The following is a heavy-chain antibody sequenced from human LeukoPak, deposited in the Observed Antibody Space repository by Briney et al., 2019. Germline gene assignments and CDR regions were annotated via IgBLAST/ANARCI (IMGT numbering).Heavy chain of an antibody. Sequence: GGSLRLSCAASGFTVSGNYMSWVRQAPGKGLEWVSVIYSGGSTYYADSVKGRFTISRDNSKNTLYLQMNSLRAEDTAVYYCARDEHGGYNPHISAEYFQHWGQGTLVTVSS. V-gene: IGHV3-66*01. J-gene: IGHJ1*01. D-gene: IGHD5-24*01. CDR3: ARDEHGGYNPHISAEYFQH. CDR2: IYSGGST. CDR1: GFTVSGNY.